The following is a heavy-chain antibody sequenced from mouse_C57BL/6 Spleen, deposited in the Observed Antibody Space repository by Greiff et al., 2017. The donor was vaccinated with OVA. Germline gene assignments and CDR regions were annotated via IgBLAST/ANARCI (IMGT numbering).Heavy chain of an antibody. D-gene: IGHD2-2*01. CDR2: IYPRDGST. V-gene: IGHV1-78*01. J-gene: IGHJ4*01. CDR3: AREGYDDGDYYAMDY. CDR1: GYTFTDHT. Sequence: VQRVESDAELVKPGASVKISCKVSGYTFTDHTIHWMKQRPEQGLEWIGYIYPRDGSTKYNEKFKGKATLTADKSSSTAYMQLNSLTSEDSAVYFCAREGYDDGDYYAMDYWGQGTSVTVSS.